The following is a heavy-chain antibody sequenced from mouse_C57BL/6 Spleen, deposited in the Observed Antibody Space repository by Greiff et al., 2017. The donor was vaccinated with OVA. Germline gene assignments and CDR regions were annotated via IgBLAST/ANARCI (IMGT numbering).Heavy chain of an antibody. CDR2: IYPSDSET. Sequence: QVQLQQPGAELVRPGSSVKLSCKASGYTFTSYWMDWVKQRPGQGLEWIGNIYPSDSETHYNQKFKDKATLTVDKSSSTAYMQLSSLTSEDSAVYYCARLGYYDAMDYWGQGTSVTVSS. CDR3: ARLGYYDAMDY. CDR1: GYTFTSYW. J-gene: IGHJ4*01. V-gene: IGHV1-61*01.